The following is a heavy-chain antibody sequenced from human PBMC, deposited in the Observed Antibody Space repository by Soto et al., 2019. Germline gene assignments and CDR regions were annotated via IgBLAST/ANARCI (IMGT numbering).Heavy chain of an antibody. CDR3: ARHNIGSGWYGGASTGPLKVYYYGLDV. J-gene: IGHJ6*02. CDR1: GYSFTSYW. V-gene: IGHV5-51*01. CDR2: IYPGDSDT. D-gene: IGHD6-19*01. Sequence: GESLKISCKGSGYSFTSYWIGWVRQMPGKGLEWMWIIYPGDSDTRYSPSFQGQVTISANKSISTAYLQWSSLKASDTAMYYCARHNIGSGWYGGASTGPLKVYYYGLDVWGQGTTVTVSS.